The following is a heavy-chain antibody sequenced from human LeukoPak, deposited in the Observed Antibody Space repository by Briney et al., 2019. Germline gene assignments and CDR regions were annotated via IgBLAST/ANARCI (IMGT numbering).Heavy chain of an antibody. J-gene: IGHJ4*02. D-gene: IGHD3-3*01. Sequence: PGGSLRLSCAASGFTFSSYWMSWVRQAPGKGLEWVANIKQDGSEKYYVDSVKGRFTISRDNAKNSLYLQMNSLRAEDTAVYYCAGDPLEYDFWSGYYLGGLDYWGQGTLVTVSS. CDR3: AGDPLEYDFWSGYYLGGLDY. CDR2: IKQDGSEK. V-gene: IGHV3-7*03. CDR1: GFTFSSYW.